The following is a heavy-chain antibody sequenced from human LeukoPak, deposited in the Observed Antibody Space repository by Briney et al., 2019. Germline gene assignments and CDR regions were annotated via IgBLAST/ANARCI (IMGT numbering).Heavy chain of an antibody. V-gene: IGHV5-51*01. CDR3: ARRGSLDYYDSSGYYSDY. D-gene: IGHD3-22*01. CDR1: GYSFTSYW. CDR2: IYPDDSDT. Sequence: GESLKVSCKGSGYSFTSYWIAWVRQMPGKGLEWMGIIYPDDSDTRYSPSFQGQITISADKSISTAYLQWNSLKASDTAMYYCARRGSLDYYDSSGYYSDYWGQGTLVTVSS. J-gene: IGHJ4*02.